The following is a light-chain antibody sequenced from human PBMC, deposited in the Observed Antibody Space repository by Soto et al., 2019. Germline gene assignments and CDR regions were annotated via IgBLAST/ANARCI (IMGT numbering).Light chain of an antibody. CDR1: NSDLGSYNL. CDR3: CSYAGDYMFV. J-gene: IGLJ1*01. Sequence: QSVLTQPASVSGSPGQSITISCTGTNSDLGSYNLVYWFQQHTGKVPNVMIYEGTKRPSGVSDRFSGSKSENTASLTISVLQADDEGGYYCCSYAGDYMFVFGTGTKLTVL. V-gene: IGLV2-23*01. CDR2: EGT.